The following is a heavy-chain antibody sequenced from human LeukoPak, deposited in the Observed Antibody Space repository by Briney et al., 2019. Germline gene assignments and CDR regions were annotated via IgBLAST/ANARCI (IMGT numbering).Heavy chain of an antibody. CDR3: ARDIGPFDI. V-gene: IGHV1-3*01. CDR1: GYSFITYA. D-gene: IGHD3-16*01. CDR2: INAGNGNT. Sequence: ASVKVSCKASGYSFITYAMHWVRQAPGQRLEWMGWINAGNGNTKYSQKFQGRVTITRDTSASTAYMEVSSLRSGDTAVYYCARDIGPFDIWGQGTMVTVSS. J-gene: IGHJ3*02.